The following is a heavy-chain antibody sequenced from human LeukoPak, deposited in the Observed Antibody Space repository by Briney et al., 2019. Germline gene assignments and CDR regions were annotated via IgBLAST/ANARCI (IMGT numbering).Heavy chain of an antibody. Sequence: GESLKISGKVSGYGFTSYSIGWVRQMPGKGLEWMGIIYPCDSGPTYSPSLQGQVTISVDKSINTAYLQWSSLQASDTAMYYCGMSGDRVPLQDDVFDVWGQGTMVTVST. CDR1: GYGFTSYS. CDR3: GMSGDRVPLQDDVFDV. D-gene: IGHD1-26*01. CDR2: IYPCDSGP. J-gene: IGHJ3*01. V-gene: IGHV5-51*01.